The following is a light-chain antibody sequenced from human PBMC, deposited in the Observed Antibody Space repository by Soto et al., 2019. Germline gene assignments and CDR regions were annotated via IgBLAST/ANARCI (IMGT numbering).Light chain of an antibody. CDR2: DVN. CDR1: SSDVGAYNR. J-gene: IGLJ1*01. Sequence: QSVLTQPASVSGSLGQSITISCTGTSSDVGAYNRVSWYQQHPGKAPKLIIYDVNNRPSGVSNRFSGSKSGNTASLTIFGFQAEDEADYYCSSYTTTGTLYVFGTGTKVTVL. V-gene: IGLV2-14*03. CDR3: SSYTTTGTLYV.